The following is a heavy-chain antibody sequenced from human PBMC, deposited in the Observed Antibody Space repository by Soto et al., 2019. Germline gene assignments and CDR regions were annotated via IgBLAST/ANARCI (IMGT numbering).Heavy chain of an antibody. CDR3: ARSYYDYVWGSYPYIMDV. Sequence: PSETLSLTCTVSGGSISSYYWSWIRQPPGKGLEWIGYIYYSGSTNYNPSLKSRVTISVDTSKNQFSLKLSSVTAADTAVYYCARSYYDYVWGSYPYIMDVWGQGTTVTVSS. V-gene: IGHV4-59*01. CDR2: IYYSGST. CDR1: GGSISSYY. J-gene: IGHJ6*02. D-gene: IGHD3-16*01.